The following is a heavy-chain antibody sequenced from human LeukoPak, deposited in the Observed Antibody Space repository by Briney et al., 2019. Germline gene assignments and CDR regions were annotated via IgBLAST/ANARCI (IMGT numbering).Heavy chain of an antibody. D-gene: IGHD3-10*01. CDR1: GFSLSTSGVG. Sequence: SGPTLEKPTQTLTLTCTFSGFSLSTSGVGVGWIRQPPGKALEWIALIYWNDDKRYSPSLKSRLTITKDTSKNQVVLTMTNMDPVDTATYYCGLWFGELFRGWFDPWGQGTLVTVSS. J-gene: IGHJ5*02. V-gene: IGHV2-5*01. CDR2: IYWNDDK. CDR3: GLWFGELFRGWFDP.